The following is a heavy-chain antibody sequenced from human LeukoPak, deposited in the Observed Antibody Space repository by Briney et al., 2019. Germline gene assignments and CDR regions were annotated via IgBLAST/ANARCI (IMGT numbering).Heavy chain of an antibody. CDR3: EVHSSDWRRKSADY. Sequence: GGSLRLSCTASGFTFSDYAMSWVRQAPGKGLEWVSFIRSKAYGGTAEYAASVKGRFTISRDDSKSIAYLQMNSLKTEDTAVYYCEVHSSDWRRKSADYWGRGTLVTVSS. J-gene: IGHJ4*02. V-gene: IGHV3-49*04. CDR1: GFTFSDYA. CDR2: IRSKAYGGTA. D-gene: IGHD3-22*01.